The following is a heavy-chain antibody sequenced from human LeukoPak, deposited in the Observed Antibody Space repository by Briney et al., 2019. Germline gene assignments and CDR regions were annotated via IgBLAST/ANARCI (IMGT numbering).Heavy chain of an antibody. CDR1: GGSISSSNW. CDR2: IYHSGST. D-gene: IGHD6-13*01. Sequence: SGTLSFTCAVSGGSISSSNWWSWVRQPPGKGLEWIGEIYHSGSTNYNPSLKSRVTISVDKSKNQFSLKLSSVTAADTAVYYCVAHSSSWAPYYYYYMDVWGKGTTVTVSS. V-gene: IGHV4-4*02. J-gene: IGHJ6*03. CDR3: VAHSSSWAPYYYYYMDV.